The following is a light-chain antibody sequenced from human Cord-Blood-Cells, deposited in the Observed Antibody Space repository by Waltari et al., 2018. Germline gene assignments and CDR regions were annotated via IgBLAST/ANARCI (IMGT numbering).Light chain of an antibody. CDR3: SSYTSSSTVV. CDR2: EVS. J-gene: IGLJ2*01. Sequence: QSALTQPASVSGSPGPSITISCPGPSSAVGGYNYVSWYQQPPGKAPKLMIYEVSNRPSGVSNRFSGSKSGNTASLTISGLQAEDEADYYCSSYTSSSTVVFGGGTKLTVL. V-gene: IGLV2-14*01. CDR1: SSAVGGYNY.